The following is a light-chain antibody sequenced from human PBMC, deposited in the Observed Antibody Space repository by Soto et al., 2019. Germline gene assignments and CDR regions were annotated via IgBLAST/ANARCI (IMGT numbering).Light chain of an antibody. CDR3: AVRDDSLSGHWV. J-gene: IGLJ3*02. CDR2: RSD. V-gene: IGLV1-47*01. Sequence: QSVLTQPPSASGTPGQRVTISCSGSSSNIVSNYVSWYQHLPGAAPKLLIYRSDQRPSGVPDRFSGSKSGTSASLAISGLRSEDEADYFCAVRDDSLSGHWVFGGGTKLTVL. CDR1: SSNIVSNY.